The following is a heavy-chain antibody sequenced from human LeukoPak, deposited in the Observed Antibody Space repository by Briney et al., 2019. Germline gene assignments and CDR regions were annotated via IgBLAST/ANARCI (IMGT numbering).Heavy chain of an antibody. Sequence: SETLSLTCTVSGGSISNYYWSWIRQPPGKGLEWIGYIYYSGSTYYNPSLKSRVTISVDTSKNQFSLKLSSVTAADTAVYYCARDVSGSYGLGYWGQGTLVTVSS. CDR1: GGSISNYY. CDR2: IYYSGST. CDR3: ARDVSGSYGLGY. J-gene: IGHJ4*02. V-gene: IGHV4-59*12. D-gene: IGHD1-26*01.